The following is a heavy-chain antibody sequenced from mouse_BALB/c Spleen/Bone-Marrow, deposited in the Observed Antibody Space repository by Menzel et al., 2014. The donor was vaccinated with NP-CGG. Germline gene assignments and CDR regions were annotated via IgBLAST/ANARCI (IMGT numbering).Heavy chain of an antibody. D-gene: IGHD1-1*02. V-gene: IGHV7-1*02. J-gene: IGHJ2*01. CDR1: GFTFSDIY. Sequence: EVQLVESGGGLVQPGGSLRLSCATSGFTFSDIYMDWVRQPPGKRLEWIATSRSKPNDYTTEYSASVKGRFIVSRDTSQSILYLQMNALRPEDTAIYYCARDGGYGRDNWGQGTTLTVSS. CDR3: ARDGGYGRDN. CDR2: SRSKPNDYTT.